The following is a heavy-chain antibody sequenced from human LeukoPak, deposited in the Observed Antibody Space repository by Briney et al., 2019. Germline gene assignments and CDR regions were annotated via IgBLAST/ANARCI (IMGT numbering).Heavy chain of an antibody. Sequence: GSLRLSCAASGFTFSSYAMSWIRQPPGKGLEWIGYIYYSGSTNYNPSLKSRVTISVDTSKNQFSLKLSSVTAADTAVYYCARDSINDYSNYRYAFDIWGQGTMVTVSS. CDR3: ARDSINDYSNYRYAFDI. D-gene: IGHD4-11*01. CDR2: IYYSGST. V-gene: IGHV4-59*01. J-gene: IGHJ3*02. CDR1: GFTFSSYA.